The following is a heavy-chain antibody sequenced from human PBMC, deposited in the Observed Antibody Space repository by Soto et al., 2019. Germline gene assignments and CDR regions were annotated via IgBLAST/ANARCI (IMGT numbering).Heavy chain of an antibody. CDR3: AKLELRGGREAFDI. CDR2: ISGIFGST. CDR1: GFTFSSYA. V-gene: IGHV3-23*01. J-gene: IGHJ3*02. Sequence: PGGSLRLSCAASGFTFSSYAMIWVRQAPVNGLEFVSAISGIFGSTYYADSVKGRFTISRYNSKNTLYLQMNSLRAEDTAVYYCAKLELRGGREAFDIWGQGTMVTVSS. D-gene: IGHD1-7*01.